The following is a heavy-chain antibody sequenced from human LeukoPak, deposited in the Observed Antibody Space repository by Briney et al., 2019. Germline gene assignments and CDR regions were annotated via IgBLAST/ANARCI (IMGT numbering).Heavy chain of an antibody. CDR1: GFTFSSYA. CDR3: AKFLPTHIVVANYYFDY. CDR2: ISGSGGST. J-gene: IGHJ4*02. Sequence: GGSLRLSCAASGFTFSSYAMSWVPQAPGKGLEGVSAISGSGGSTYYADSAKGRFTIYRDNSKNTLYLQMNSLRAEDTAVYYCAKFLPTHIVVANYYFDYWGQGTLVTVSS. V-gene: IGHV3-23*01. D-gene: IGHD2-21*01.